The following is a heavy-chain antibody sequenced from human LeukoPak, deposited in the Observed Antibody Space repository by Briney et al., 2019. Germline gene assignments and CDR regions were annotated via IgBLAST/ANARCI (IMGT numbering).Heavy chain of an antibody. Sequence: GGSLRLSCAASGFTFSSYDMHWVRQATGKGLEWVSAIGTGGDTYYPGSVKGRFTISRENAKNSLYLQMNSLRAGDTAVYYCARGVTTSEAFDIWGQGTMVTVSS. V-gene: IGHV3-13*01. CDR1: GFTFSSYD. CDR2: IGTGGDT. J-gene: IGHJ3*02. CDR3: ARGVTTSEAFDI. D-gene: IGHD4-17*01.